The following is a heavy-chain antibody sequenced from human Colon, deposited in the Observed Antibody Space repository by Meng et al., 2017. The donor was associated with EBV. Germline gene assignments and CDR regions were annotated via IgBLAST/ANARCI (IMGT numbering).Heavy chain of an antibody. V-gene: IGHV4-30-4*01. CDR3: ARNYYFDY. Sequence: VRVQVSGPGLLKPSQTRSLTCTGSGGSINIGDYSWSWIRQPPGNGLEWIGYIYYTGSTYYNPSLKSRVTISMDTSKNQFSLRLSSVTAADTVVYYCARNYYFDYWGQGTLVTVSS. J-gene: IGHJ4*02. CDR1: GGSINIGDYS. CDR2: IYYTGST.